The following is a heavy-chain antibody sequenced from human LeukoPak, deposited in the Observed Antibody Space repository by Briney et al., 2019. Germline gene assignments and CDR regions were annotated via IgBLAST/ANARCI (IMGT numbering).Heavy chain of an antibody. J-gene: IGHJ2*01. D-gene: IGHD6-19*01. CDR2: ISTSGST. V-gene: IGHV4-4*09. Sequence: SETLSLTCTVSGVSISSYYCSWIRQPPGKGLEWIGYISTSGSTDYSPSLRSRVTISVDRSKNQCSLNLSSVAAADTAVYYCARHDEGSGWYRSYIDLWGRGTLVIVSS. CDR1: GVSISSYY. CDR3: ARHDEGSGWYRSYIDL.